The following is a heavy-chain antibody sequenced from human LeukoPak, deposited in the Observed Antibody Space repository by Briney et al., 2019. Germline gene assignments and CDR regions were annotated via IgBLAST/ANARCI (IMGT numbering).Heavy chain of an antibody. Sequence: GGSLRLSCAATGFSFSNYDMHWVRQAPGKGLEWVAAISAGGDITVYLDSVLGRFTISRDNSKNTLYLQMNSLRAEDTAVYYCAKDVVPPYSSGWYGFDYWGQGTLVTVSS. V-gene: IGHV3-30-3*01. J-gene: IGHJ4*02. CDR1: GFSFSNYD. CDR3: AKDVVPPYSSGWYGFDY. D-gene: IGHD6-19*01. CDR2: ISAGGDIT.